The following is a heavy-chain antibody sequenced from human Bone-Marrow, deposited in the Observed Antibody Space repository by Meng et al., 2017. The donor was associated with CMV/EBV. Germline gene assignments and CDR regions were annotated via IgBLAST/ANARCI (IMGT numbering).Heavy chain of an antibody. CDR2: IYPGDSDT. CDR1: GYSFTSYW. J-gene: IGHJ3*02. V-gene: IGHV5-51*01. Sequence: GGSLRLSCTGSGYSFTSYWIGWVRQMPGKGLEWMGIIYPGDSDTRYSQSFQGQVTISADKSISTAYLQWSSLKASDTAMYYCARAIVGANDAFDIWGRGTMVTVSS. CDR3: ARAIVGANDAFDI. D-gene: IGHD1-26*01.